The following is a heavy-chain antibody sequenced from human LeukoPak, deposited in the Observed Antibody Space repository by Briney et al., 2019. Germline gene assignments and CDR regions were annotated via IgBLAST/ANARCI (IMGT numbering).Heavy chain of an antibody. CDR2: IKPDGGRT. V-gene: IGHV3-74*01. D-gene: IGHD2-8*02. CDR3: ARENYWAMDV. CDR1: GFTFSAYW. Sequence: GGSLRLSCAASGFTFSAYWMRWVRQAPGKGLVWVSFIKPDGGRTNYADSVKDRFIISRDNAKNTLYLQMYNLRADDTAVYYCARENYWAMDVSGQGTTVTVSS. J-gene: IGHJ6*02.